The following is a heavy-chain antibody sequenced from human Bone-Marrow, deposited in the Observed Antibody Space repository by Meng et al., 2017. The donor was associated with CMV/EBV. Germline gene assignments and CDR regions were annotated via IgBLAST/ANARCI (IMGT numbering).Heavy chain of an antibody. D-gene: IGHD3-10*01. CDR3: ARAAGWFDP. Sequence: RLTCAASGFTFSDSYMGWIRQAPGKGLEWVSYISSSGTTKYHADSVKGRFTISRDNTKNSLYLQMNSLRAEDTAIYYCARAAGWFDPWGQGTLVTVSS. J-gene: IGHJ5*02. CDR1: GFTFSDSY. CDR2: ISSSGTTK. V-gene: IGHV3-11*01.